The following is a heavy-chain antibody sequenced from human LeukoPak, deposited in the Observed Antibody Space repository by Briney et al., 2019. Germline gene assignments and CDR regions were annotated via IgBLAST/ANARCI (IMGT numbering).Heavy chain of an antibody. D-gene: IGHD6-6*01. V-gene: IGHV3-7*05. CDR3: ARDPYSSTWSYGMDV. J-gene: IGHJ6*02. CDR1: GGSINSYY. Sequence: QPSETLSPTCTVSGGSINSYYWSWVRQPPGKGLEWVANIKQDGSEEVYVDSLKGRFTISRDNAKNSLFLQMNTLRAEDTAVYYCARDPYSSTWSYGMDVWGQGTTVTVSS. CDR2: IKQDGSEE.